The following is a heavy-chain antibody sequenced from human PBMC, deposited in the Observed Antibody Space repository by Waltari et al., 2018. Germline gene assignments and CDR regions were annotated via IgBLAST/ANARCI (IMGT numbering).Heavy chain of an antibody. D-gene: IGHD2-15*01. V-gene: IGHV1-69*06. Sequence: QVQLVQSGAEVKKPGSSVKVSCQASGGTFSSYAISWVRQAPGQGLEWMGGIIPIFGTANYAQKFQGRVTITADKSTSTAYMELSSLRSEDTAVYYCARDGLNCSGGSCYRTYYYYMDVWGKGTTVTVSS. CDR3: ARDGLNCSGGSCYRTYYYYMDV. J-gene: IGHJ6*03. CDR1: GGTFSSYA. CDR2: IIPIFGTA.